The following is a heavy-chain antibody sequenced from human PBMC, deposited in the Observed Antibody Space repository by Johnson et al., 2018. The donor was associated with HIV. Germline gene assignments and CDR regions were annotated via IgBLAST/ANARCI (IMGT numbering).Heavy chain of an antibody. CDR2: LYSGGST. J-gene: IGHJ3*02. CDR3: ARDNGGNSGGAFDI. D-gene: IGHD4-23*01. V-gene: IGHV3-66*01. Sequence: MLLVESGGGLVQPGGSLRLSCAASGFTVSSNYMGWVRQAPGKGLEWVSVLYSGGSTYYTDSVKGRFTISRDNAKNSLYRQMNSLRAGDTAVYYCARDNGGNSGGAFDIWGQGTMVTVSS. CDR1: GFTVSSNY.